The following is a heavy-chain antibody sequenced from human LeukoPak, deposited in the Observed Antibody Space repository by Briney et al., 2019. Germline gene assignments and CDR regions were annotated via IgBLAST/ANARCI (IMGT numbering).Heavy chain of an antibody. CDR3: AKDLHDYGNYVGWFDS. D-gene: IGHD4-11*01. Sequence: PGGSLRLSCVASGFTFSSYATDWVRHAPGKGLEWVSAISGSGGNAYYADSVKGRFTISRDHSKTTLFLQMNSLRAEDTAVYYCAKDLHDYGNYVGWFDSWGQGTLVTVSS. J-gene: IGHJ5*01. CDR2: ISGSGGNA. CDR1: GFTFSSYA. V-gene: IGHV3-23*01.